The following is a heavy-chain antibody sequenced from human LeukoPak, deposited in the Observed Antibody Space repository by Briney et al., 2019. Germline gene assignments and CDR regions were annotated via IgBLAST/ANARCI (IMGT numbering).Heavy chain of an antibody. D-gene: IGHD5-12*01. V-gene: IGHV1-46*01. CDR2: INPSGGST. J-gene: IGHJ3*02. CDR1: GYTFTGYY. CDR3: ARLATIPLDAFDI. Sequence: ASVKVSCKASGYTFTGYYMHWVRQAPGQGLEWMGIINPSGGSTSYAQKFQGRVTMTRDTSTSTVYMELSSLRSEDTAVYYCARLATIPLDAFDIWGQGTMVTVSS.